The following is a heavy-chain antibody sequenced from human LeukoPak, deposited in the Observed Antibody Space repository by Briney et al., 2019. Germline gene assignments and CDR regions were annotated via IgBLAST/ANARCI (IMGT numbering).Heavy chain of an antibody. D-gene: IGHD3-22*01. Sequence: SETLSLTCTVSGGSISSSSYYWGWIRQPPGTGLEWLGSIYYSGSTYYNPSLKSRVTISVDTSKNQFSLKLSSVTAADTAVYYCARGRITMILDGGPHHGRRWFDPWGQGTLVTVSS. CDR2: IYYSGST. J-gene: IGHJ5*02. CDR1: GGSISSSSYY. V-gene: IGHV4-39*01. CDR3: ARGRITMILDGGPHHGRRWFDP.